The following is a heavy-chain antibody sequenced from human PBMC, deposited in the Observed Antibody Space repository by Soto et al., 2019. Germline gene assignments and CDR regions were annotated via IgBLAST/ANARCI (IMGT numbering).Heavy chain of an antibody. CDR3: ARGLSVTLFDV. CDR1: GDSISSGGYY. V-gene: IGHV4-31*03. CDR2: IYYSGST. Sequence: QVQLQESCPGLVQPSQTLSLACTVSGDSISSGGYYWSWIRQHPGKGLEWIGFIYYSGSTFYNPSLNRRVTISVHTSKNQFSLTRSSVTAADTAVYYCARGLSVTLFDVWGQGTLVSVSS. J-gene: IGHJ4*02. D-gene: IGHD4-17*01.